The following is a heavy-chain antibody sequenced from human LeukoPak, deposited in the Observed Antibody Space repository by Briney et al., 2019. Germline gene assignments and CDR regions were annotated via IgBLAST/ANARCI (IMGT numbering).Heavy chain of an antibody. CDR3: ARARVGALGYYYYYMDV. J-gene: IGHJ6*03. CDR2: ISSSGSTI. Sequence: GGSLRLSCAASGFTFSSYEMNWVRQAPGKGLEWVSYISSSGSTIYYADSVKGRFTISRDNAKNSLYLQMNSLRAEDTALYHCARARVGALGYYYYYMDVWGKGTTVTISS. D-gene: IGHD1-26*01. CDR1: GFTFSSYE. V-gene: IGHV3-48*03.